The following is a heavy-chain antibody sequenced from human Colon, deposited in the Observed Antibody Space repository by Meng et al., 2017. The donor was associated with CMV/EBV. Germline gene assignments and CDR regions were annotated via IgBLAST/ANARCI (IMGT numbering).Heavy chain of an antibody. CDR3: ARIHYDSWSGYYRDY. CDR2: ISGSGETS. D-gene: IGHD3-3*01. Sequence: GASLKISCAASGFMFTNYAMSWVRQGPGKGLEWISSISGSGETSHYADSVKGRFTISRDNSKNTLYLQMNSLRAEDTAVYYCARIHYDSWSGYYRDYWGQGALVTVSS. J-gene: IGHJ4*02. CDR1: GFMFTNYA. V-gene: IGHV3-23*01.